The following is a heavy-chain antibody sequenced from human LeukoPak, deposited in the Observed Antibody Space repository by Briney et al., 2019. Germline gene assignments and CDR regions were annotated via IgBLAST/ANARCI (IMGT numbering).Heavy chain of an antibody. D-gene: IGHD6-13*01. CDR2: ISWNSGSI. CDR1: GFTFDDYA. V-gene: IGHV3-9*01. CDR3: AKSTGIAAAGKDFDY. Sequence: GRSLRPSCAASGFTFDDYAMHWVRQAPGKGLEWVSGISWNSGSIGYADSVKGRFTISRDNAKNSLYLQMNSLRAEDTALYFCAKSTGIAAAGKDFDYWGQGTLVTVSS. J-gene: IGHJ4*02.